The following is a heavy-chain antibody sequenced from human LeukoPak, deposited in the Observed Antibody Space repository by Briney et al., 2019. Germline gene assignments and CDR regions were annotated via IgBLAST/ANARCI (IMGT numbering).Heavy chain of an antibody. Sequence: PGGSLRLSCAASGFTFSSYWMSWVRQAPGKGLEWVANIKKDGREKYYVDSVKGRFTIPRDNAKNSLYLQMNSLRAEDTAVYYCARDLYRIVVVPHYFDYWGQGTLVTVSS. CDR3: ARDLYRIVVVPHYFDY. V-gene: IGHV3-7*01. D-gene: IGHD3-22*01. J-gene: IGHJ4*02. CDR1: GFTFSSYW. CDR2: IKKDGREK.